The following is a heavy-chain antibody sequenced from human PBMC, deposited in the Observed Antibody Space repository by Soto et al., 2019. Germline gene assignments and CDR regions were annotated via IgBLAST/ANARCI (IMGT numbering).Heavy chain of an antibody. CDR1: GYTFTSYA. CDR3: ARSRITIFGERLQRSKVIDYYYMDV. CDR2: INAGNGNT. J-gene: IGHJ6*03. Sequence: ASVKVSCKASGYTFTSYAMHWVRQAPRQRREWMGWINAGNGNTKYSQKFQGRVTITRDTSASTAHMELSSLRSEDTAVYYCARSRITIFGERLQRSKVIDYYYMDVWGKGTTVTVSS. V-gene: IGHV1-3*01. D-gene: IGHD3-3*01.